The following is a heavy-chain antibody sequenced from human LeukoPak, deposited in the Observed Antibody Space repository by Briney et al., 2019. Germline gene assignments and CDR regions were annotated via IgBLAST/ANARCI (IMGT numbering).Heavy chain of an antibody. CDR1: GFTFSTYG. V-gene: IGHV3-30*02. Sequence: GGSLRLSCAASGFTFSTYGMHWVRQAPGKGLEWVAFIRYDGSNKYYADSVKGRFTISRDNSKNTLYLQMNSLRAEDTAVYYCAKRRPSEDSSGYYTPQFDYWGQGTLVTVSS. J-gene: IGHJ4*02. CDR3: AKRRPSEDSSGYYTPQFDY. CDR2: IRYDGSNK. D-gene: IGHD3-22*01.